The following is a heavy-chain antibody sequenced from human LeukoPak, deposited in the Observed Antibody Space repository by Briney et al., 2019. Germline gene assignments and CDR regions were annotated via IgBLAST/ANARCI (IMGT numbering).Heavy chain of an antibody. J-gene: IGHJ6*02. V-gene: IGHV4-39*07. CDR2: IYYSGST. Sequence: PSETLSLTCTVSGGSISSSSYYWGWIRQPPGKGLEWIGSIYYSGSTYYNPSLKSRVTISVDTSKNQFSLKLSSVTAADTAVYYCARDRWSTSGYYYGMDVWGQGTTVTVSS. CDR3: ARDRWSTSGYYYGMDV. D-gene: IGHD3-10*01. CDR1: GGSISSSSYY.